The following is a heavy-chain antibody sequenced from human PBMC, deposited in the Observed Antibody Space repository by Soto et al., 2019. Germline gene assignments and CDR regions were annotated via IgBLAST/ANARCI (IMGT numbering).Heavy chain of an antibody. J-gene: IGHJ4*02. D-gene: IGHD1-20*01. CDR1: GGSISSGGYS. Sequence: KTSETLSLTCAVSGGSISSGGYSWSWIRQPPGKGLEWIGYIYHSGSTYYNPSLKSRVTISVDRSKNQSSLKLSSVTAADTAVYYCARERLTGTTYYFDYWGQGTLVTVSS. V-gene: IGHV4-30-2*01. CDR3: ARERLTGTTYYFDY. CDR2: IYHSGST.